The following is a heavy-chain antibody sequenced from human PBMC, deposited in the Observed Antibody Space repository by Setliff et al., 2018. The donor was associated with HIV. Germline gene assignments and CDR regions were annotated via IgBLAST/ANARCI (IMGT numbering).Heavy chain of an antibody. D-gene: IGHD6-13*01. CDR3: ARGLTAPAAAGS. CDR1: GGSVSTSSYS. CDR2: ISLSGST. J-gene: IGHJ5*02. V-gene: IGHV4-39*02. Sequence: SETLSLTCTVSGGSVSTSSYSWGWIRQSPEKGLEWIGSISLSGSTYYNPSLQSRVTISIDMSKNHFSLNLKSVTAADTAIYYCARGLTAPAAAGSWGQGRLVTVSS.